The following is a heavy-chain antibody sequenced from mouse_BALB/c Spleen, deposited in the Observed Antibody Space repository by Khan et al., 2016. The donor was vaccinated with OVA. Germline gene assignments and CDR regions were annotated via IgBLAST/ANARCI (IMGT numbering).Heavy chain of an antibody. J-gene: IGHJ3*01. CDR2: ISDGGNYT. Sequence: EVELVESGGGLVKPGGSLKLSCAASGFTFSDYYIYWVRQTPDKRLEWVATISDGGNYTSYLASVKGRCTIYRDHAKNNLYLQMISLRSEYTAMYYCTRGGFATFAYWGQGTLVTVSA. CDR1: GFTFSDYY. D-gene: IGHD4-1*02. V-gene: IGHV5-4*02. CDR3: TRGGFATFAY.